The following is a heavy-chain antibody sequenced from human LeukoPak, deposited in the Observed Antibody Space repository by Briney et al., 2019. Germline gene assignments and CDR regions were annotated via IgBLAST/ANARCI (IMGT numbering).Heavy chain of an antibody. J-gene: IGHJ4*02. V-gene: IGHV3-66*01. CDR2: IYSGGST. Sequence: GGSLRLSRAASGFTVSSNYMSWVRQPPGRGLEWVSVIYSGGSTYYADSVKGRFTISRDNSKNTLYLQMNSLRAEDTAVYYCARSKTAWYYFDYWGQGTLVTVSS. D-gene: IGHD2-8*02. CDR1: GFTVSSNY. CDR3: ARSKTAWYYFDY.